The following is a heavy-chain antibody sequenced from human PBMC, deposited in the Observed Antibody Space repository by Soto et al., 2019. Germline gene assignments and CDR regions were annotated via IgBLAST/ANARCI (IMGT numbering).Heavy chain of an antibody. CDR3: ARGADSGYDHVYYYYGMDV. CDR1: GGTFSSYA. V-gene: IGHV1-69*13. CDR2: IIPIFGTA. D-gene: IGHD5-12*01. J-gene: IGHJ6*02. Sequence: SVKVSCKASGGTFSSYAISCVRQAPGQGLEWMGGIIPIFGTANYAQKFQGRVTITADESTSTAYMELSSLRSEDTAVYYCARGADSGYDHVYYYYGMDVWGQGTTVTVSS.